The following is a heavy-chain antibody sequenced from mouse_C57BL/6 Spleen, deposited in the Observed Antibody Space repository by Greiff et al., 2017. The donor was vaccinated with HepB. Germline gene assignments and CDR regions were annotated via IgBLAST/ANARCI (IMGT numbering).Heavy chain of an antibody. CDR2: IYPGSGST. J-gene: IGHJ3*01. D-gene: IGHD2-2*01. CDR3: ARRYGYDAPWFAY. Sequence: QVQLQQPGAELVKPGASVKMSCKASGYTFTSYWITWVKQRPGQGLEWIGDIYPGSGSTNYNEKFKSKATLTVDTSSSTAYMQLSSLTSEDSAVYYCARRYGYDAPWFAYWGQGTLVTVSA. V-gene: IGHV1-55*01. CDR1: GYTFTSYW.